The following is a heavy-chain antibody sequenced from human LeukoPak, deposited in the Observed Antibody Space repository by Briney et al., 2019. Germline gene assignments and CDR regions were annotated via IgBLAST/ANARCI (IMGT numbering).Heavy chain of an antibody. CDR3: PRGAGWYDY. J-gene: IGHJ4*02. V-gene: IGHV4-59*01. CDR1: GGSINNYY. D-gene: IGHD6-19*01. Sequence: SETLSLTCTVSGGSINNYYWSWLRQPPGKGLEWIGYIHYSGSTNYNFSLKSRVTISVDTSKSQFSLKLSSVTAADTAVYYCPRGAGWYDYWGRGTLVTVSS. CDR2: IHYSGST.